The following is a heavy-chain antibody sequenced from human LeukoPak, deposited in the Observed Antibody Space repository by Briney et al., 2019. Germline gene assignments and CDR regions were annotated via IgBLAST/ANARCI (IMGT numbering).Heavy chain of an antibody. J-gene: IGHJ5*02. Sequence: PGGSLRLSCAASGFTFSSYWMSWVRQAPGKGLEWVANIKQDGSEKYYVDSVKGRFTISRDNAKNSLYLQMNSLRAEDTAVYYCASTGSSSWYNWFDPWGQGTLVTVSS. CDR2: IKQDGSEK. CDR3: ASTGSSSWYNWFDP. V-gene: IGHV3-7*01. CDR1: GFTFSSYW. D-gene: IGHD6-13*01.